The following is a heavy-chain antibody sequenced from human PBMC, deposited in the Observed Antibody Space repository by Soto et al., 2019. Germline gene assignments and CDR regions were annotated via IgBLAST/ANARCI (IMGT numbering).Heavy chain of an antibody. Sequence: SETLSLTCTVSGGSISSDYWSWIRQPAGKGLEWIGRIYTSGSTNYNPSLKSRVTMSVDTSKNQFSLKLSSVTAADTAVYYCARSGCSGGSCYSPDYWGQGTLVTVSS. CDR2: IYTSGST. J-gene: IGHJ4*02. CDR1: GGSISSDY. D-gene: IGHD2-15*01. CDR3: ARSGCSGGSCYSPDY. V-gene: IGHV4-4*07.